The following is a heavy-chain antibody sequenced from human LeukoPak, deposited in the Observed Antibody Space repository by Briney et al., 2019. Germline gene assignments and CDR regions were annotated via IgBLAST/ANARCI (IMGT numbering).Heavy chain of an antibody. CDR2: IGSTGLFT. CDR1: GFTFTTYN. D-gene: IGHD4-17*01. V-gene: IGHV3-21*01. Sequence: PGGSLRLSCAASGFTFTTYNLAWVRQAPGKGLEWVSSIGSTGLFTSYADSVKGRFTISRDNAKKSVFLQMNSLRAEDTAIYYCARLVTYGDYGAFDSWGQGTLVTVSS. J-gene: IGHJ4*02. CDR3: ARLVTYGDYGAFDS.